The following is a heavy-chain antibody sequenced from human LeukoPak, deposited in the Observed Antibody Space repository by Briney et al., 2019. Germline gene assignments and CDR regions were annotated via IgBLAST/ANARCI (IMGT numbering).Heavy chain of an antibody. D-gene: IGHD3-3*01. CDR1: GFTFSSYG. V-gene: IGHV3-30*18. J-gene: IGHJ4*02. CDR2: ISYDGSNK. CDR3: AKDPGVGRPGLLYYFDY. Sequence: GGSLRLSCAASGFTFSSYGMHWVRQAPGKGLEWVAVISYDGSNKYYADSVKGRFTISRDNSKNTLYLQMNSLRAEDTAVYYCAKDPGVGRPGLLYYFDYWGQGTLVTVSS.